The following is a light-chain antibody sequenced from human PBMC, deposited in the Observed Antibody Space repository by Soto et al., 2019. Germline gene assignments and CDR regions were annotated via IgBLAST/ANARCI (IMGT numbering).Light chain of an antibody. CDR1: QSVSKN. CDR3: QQYNNWPPT. Sequence: EIVMTQTPATLSVSPGERATLSCRASQSVSKNLAWYQQKPGQAPRLLIYGASTRATGFPARFSGSGSGTEFTLTISSLQSEDFAVYFCQQYNNWPPTFGQGTKVEIK. V-gene: IGKV3-15*01. J-gene: IGKJ1*01. CDR2: GAS.